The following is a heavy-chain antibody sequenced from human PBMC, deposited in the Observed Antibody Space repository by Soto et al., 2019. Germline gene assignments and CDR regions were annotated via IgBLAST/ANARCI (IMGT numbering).Heavy chain of an antibody. V-gene: IGHV3-33*01. CDR1: GFTFSSYG. CDR3: ARNTATTRYYGMDV. J-gene: IGHJ6*02. CDR2: IWYDGSNK. Sequence: PGGSLRLSCAASGFTFSSYGMHWVRQAPGKGLEWVAVIWYDGSNKYCADSVKGRFTISRDNSKNTLYLQMNSLRAEDTAVYCCARNTATTRYYGMDVWGQLTIVIDSS. D-gene: IGHD4-17*01.